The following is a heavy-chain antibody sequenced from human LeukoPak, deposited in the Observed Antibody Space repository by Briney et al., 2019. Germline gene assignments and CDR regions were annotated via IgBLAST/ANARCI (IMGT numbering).Heavy chain of an antibody. CDR3: AKDRSGSPFDY. Sequence: GGSLRLSCAASGFTFSSYWMSWVRQAPGKGLEWVAVISYDGSNKYYADSVKGRFAISRDNSKNTLYLQMNSLRAEDTAVYYCAKDRSGSPFDYWGQGTLVTVSS. J-gene: IGHJ4*02. D-gene: IGHD1-26*01. CDR1: GFTFSSYW. V-gene: IGHV3-30*18. CDR2: ISYDGSNK.